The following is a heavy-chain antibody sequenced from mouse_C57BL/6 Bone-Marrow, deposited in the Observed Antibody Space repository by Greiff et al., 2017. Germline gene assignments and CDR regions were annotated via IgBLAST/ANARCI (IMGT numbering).Heavy chain of an antibody. J-gene: IGHJ1*03. CDR2: INPNYGTT. CDR1: GYSFTDYN. D-gene: IGHD1-1*01. CDR3: ARKGYYVSCWYFDV. Sequence: VQLKESGPELVKPGASVKISCKASGYSFTDYNMNWVKQSNGKSLEWIGVINPNYGTTSYNQKFKGKATLTVDPSSSTAYMQFNSLTSEDSAVYYCARKGYYVSCWYFDVWGTGTTVTVSS. V-gene: IGHV1-39*01.